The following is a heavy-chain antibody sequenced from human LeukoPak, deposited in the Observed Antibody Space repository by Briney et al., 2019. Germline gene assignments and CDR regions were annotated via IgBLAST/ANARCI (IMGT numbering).Heavy chain of an antibody. V-gene: IGHV1-2*02. CDR1: GYTFTGYY. Sequence: AASVKVSCKASGYTFTGYYMHWARQAPGQGLEWMGWINPNSGGTNYAQKFQGRVTMTRDTSISTAYMELSRLRSDDTAVYYCARGRYSYGYWVGFFDYWGQGTLVTVSS. J-gene: IGHJ4*02. CDR3: ARGRYSYGYWVGFFDY. D-gene: IGHD5-18*01. CDR2: INPNSGGT.